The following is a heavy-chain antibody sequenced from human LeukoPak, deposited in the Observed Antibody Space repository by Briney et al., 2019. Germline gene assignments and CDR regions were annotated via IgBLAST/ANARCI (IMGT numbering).Heavy chain of an antibody. CDR1: SGHIHFYS. J-gene: IGHJ4*02. D-gene: IGHD1-7*01. CDR3: ARTTGNYGYYFDY. V-gene: IGHV4-59*01. CDR2: IYYRGST. Sequence: SVLLSLTCTVPSGHIHFYSWSWIRQTPGKGQEWIGYIYYRGSTNYNPSLKSRVTISVDTPKNQFSLNLSSVTAADTAIYYCARTTGNYGYYFDYWGQGAQVTVSS.